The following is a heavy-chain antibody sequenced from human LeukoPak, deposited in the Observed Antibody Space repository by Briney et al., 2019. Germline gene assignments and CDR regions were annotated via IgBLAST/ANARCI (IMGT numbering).Heavy chain of an antibody. J-gene: IGHJ6*03. CDR1: GVSISSGSYY. V-gene: IGHV4-61*02. CDR3: ACSRFTVGFYMDV. Sequence: PSQTLFLTCTFSGVSISSGSYYWSWIRQPAGKGLEWIRRIYTSVSTNYNPSLKSGVTISVDTSKNQFSLKLSSVTAADTAVYYCACSRFTVGFYMDVWGKGTTVTVSS. D-gene: IGHD1-26*01. CDR2: IYTSVST.